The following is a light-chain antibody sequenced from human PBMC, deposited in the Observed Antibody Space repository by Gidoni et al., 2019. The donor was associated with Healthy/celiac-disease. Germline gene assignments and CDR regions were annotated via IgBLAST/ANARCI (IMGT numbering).Light chain of an antibody. J-gene: IGKJ4*01. CDR2: WAS. Sequence: DIVMTQSPDSLAVSLGDRATINCKSSQSVLYSSNNKNYLAWYQQKPGQPPKLLIYWASTLESGVPDRFSGSGSGTDFTLTISSLQAEDVAVYYCQQYYTTPLTFGGGTKVEIK. CDR3: QQYYTTPLT. CDR1: QSVLYSSNNKNY. V-gene: IGKV4-1*01.